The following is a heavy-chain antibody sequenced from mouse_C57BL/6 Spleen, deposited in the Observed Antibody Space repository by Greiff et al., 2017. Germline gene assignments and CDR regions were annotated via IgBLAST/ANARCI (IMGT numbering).Heavy chain of an antibody. J-gene: IGHJ2*01. CDR2: INPSNGGT. Sequence: VQLQQSGADLVKPGASVKLSCTASGFTFTGYWMHWVKQRPGQGLEWIGNINPSNGGTNYNETFKSKATLTVDKSSTTAYLQLSSLTSEDAAVYYCASGGGSSFDYWGQGTTLTVSS. CDR3: ASGGGSSFDY. D-gene: IGHD1-1*01. CDR1: GFTFTGYW. V-gene: IGHV1-53*01.